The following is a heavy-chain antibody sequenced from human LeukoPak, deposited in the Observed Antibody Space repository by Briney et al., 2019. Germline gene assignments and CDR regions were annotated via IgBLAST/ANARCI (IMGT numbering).Heavy chain of an antibody. CDR3: ARGRWELLS. J-gene: IGHJ4*02. V-gene: IGHV4-34*01. CDR1: GGSFSGYY. D-gene: IGHD1-26*01. Sequence: SETLSLTCAVYGGSFSGYYWSWIRQPPGKGLEWIGEINHSGSTNYNPSLKSRVTISLDTSQNQFSLKLISLTAADTAMYYCARGRWELLSWGQGTLVTVSS. CDR2: INHSGST.